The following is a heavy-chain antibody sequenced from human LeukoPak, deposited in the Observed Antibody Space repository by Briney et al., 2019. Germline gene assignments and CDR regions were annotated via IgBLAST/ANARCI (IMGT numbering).Heavy chain of an antibody. J-gene: IGHJ5*02. Sequence: SVKVSCKASGGTFSSYAISWVRQAPGQGLEWMGRIIPILGIANYAQKFQGRVTITADKSTSTAYMELSSLRSEDTAVYYCARGQYQLLGMYNWFDPWGQGTLVTVSP. D-gene: IGHD2-2*01. CDR1: GGTFSSYA. CDR2: IIPILGIA. CDR3: ARGQYQLLGMYNWFDP. V-gene: IGHV1-69*04.